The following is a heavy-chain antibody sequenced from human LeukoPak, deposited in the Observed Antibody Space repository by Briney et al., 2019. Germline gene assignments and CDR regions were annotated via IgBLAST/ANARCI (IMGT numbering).Heavy chain of an antibody. CDR3: ARRRFGEFDY. Sequence: ASVKVSCKASGYTFSNYGISWLRQAPGQGLEWMGWISSYNDNTNYPQKLQGRVTMTTDTSTSTAYMELRSLRSDDTAVYYCARRRFGEFDYWGQGTLVTVSS. J-gene: IGHJ4*02. V-gene: IGHV1-18*01. D-gene: IGHD3-10*01. CDR2: ISSYNDNT. CDR1: GYTFSNYG.